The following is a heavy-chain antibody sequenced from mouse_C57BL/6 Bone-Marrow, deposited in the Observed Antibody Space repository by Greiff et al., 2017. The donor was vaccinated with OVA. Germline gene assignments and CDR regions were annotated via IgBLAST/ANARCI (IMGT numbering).Heavy chain of an antibody. Sequence: VKLQESGAELVRPGASVTLSCKASGYTFTDYEMHWVKQTPVHGLEWIGAIDPETGGTAYNQKFKGKAILTADKSSSTAYMELRSLTSEDSAVYYCREDYYAMDYWGQGTSVTVSS. CDR3: REDYYAMDY. V-gene: IGHV1-15*01. J-gene: IGHJ4*01. CDR1: GYTFTDYE. CDR2: IDPETGGT.